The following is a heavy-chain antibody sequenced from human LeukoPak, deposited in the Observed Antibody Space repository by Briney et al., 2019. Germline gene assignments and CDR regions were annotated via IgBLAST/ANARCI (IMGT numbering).Heavy chain of an antibody. Sequence: SETLSLTCAVYGGSFSGYYWSWIRQPPGKGLEWIGEINHSGSTNYNPSLKSRVTISVDTSKNRFSLKLSSVTAADTAVYYCARNEPDIVLMVYATYNWFDPWGQGTLVTVSS. D-gene: IGHD2-8*01. CDR3: ARNEPDIVLMVYATYNWFDP. J-gene: IGHJ5*02. CDR1: GGSFSGYY. CDR2: INHSGST. V-gene: IGHV4-34*01.